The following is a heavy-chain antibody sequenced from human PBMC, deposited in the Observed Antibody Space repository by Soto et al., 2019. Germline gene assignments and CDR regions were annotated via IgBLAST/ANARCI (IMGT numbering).Heavy chain of an antibody. V-gene: IGHV1-8*01. CDR2: VNPNSHET. J-gene: IGHJ4*02. CDR1: GPPFNKYD. CDR3: SDTGGR. D-gene: IGHD2-8*02. Sequence: ASDKVSCKASGPPFNKYDINLVRLAAGQGLELMGSVNPNSHETGFAQKFLGRITMTRITSINTVYMELRSLRSDDTAVYYCSDTGGRWGQGTRVTVSS.